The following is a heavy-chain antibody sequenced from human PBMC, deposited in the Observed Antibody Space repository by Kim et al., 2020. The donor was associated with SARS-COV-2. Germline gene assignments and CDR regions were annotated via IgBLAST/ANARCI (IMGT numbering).Heavy chain of an antibody. J-gene: IGHJ4*02. Sequence: SETLSLTCTVSGGSISGYYWIWIRQPPGKGLEWIGTFYRSGSTSSNPSLKSRVTTSADTSRHQFSLQLSSVTAADTALYYGAGLDYSDNAGLVFWGQGTLVTASS. CDR3: AGLDYSDNAGLVF. V-gene: IGHV4-59*13. CDR2: FYRSGST. CDR1: GGSISGYY. D-gene: IGHD4-4*01.